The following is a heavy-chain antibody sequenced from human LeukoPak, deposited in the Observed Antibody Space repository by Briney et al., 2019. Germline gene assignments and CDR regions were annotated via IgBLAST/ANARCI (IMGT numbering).Heavy chain of an antibody. Sequence: ASVKVSCKASGYTFTSYDINWVRQATGQGLEWMGWMNPNSGNTGYAQKFQGRVTMTRNTSISTAYMELSSLRSEDTAVYYCARGAPGVAVASVWGQGTTVTVSS. J-gene: IGHJ6*02. V-gene: IGHV1-8*01. CDR1: GYTFTSYD. CDR3: ARGAPGVAVASV. D-gene: IGHD6-19*01. CDR2: MNPNSGNT.